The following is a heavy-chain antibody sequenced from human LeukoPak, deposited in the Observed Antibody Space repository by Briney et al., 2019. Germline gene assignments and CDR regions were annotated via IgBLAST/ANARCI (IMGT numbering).Heavy chain of an antibody. J-gene: IGHJ4*02. CDR2: ISSSGSTM. CDR1: GFTFSTYS. V-gene: IGHV3-48*02. Sequence: GGSLRLSCAASGFTFSTYSMNWVRHAPGKGLEWVSYISSSGSTMYYADSVKGRFTISRDNAKNSLFLQMSSLRDEDTAVYYCARRSSGWSLDYWGQGTLVTVSS. CDR3: ARRSSGWSLDY. D-gene: IGHD6-19*01.